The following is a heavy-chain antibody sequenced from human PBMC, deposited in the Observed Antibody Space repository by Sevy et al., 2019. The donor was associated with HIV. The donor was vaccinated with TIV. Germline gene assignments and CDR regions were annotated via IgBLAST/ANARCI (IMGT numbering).Heavy chain of an antibody. J-gene: IGHJ3*02. CDR3: ASQRDTAMVTDAFDI. D-gene: IGHD5-18*01. CDR2: INHSGST. Sequence: SETLSLTCAVYGGSFSGYYWSWIRQPPGKGLEWIGEINHSGSTNYNPSLKSRVTISVDTSKNQFSLKLSSVTAADTAVYYCASQRDTAMVTDAFDIWGQGTMVTVSS. CDR1: GGSFSGYY. V-gene: IGHV4-34*01.